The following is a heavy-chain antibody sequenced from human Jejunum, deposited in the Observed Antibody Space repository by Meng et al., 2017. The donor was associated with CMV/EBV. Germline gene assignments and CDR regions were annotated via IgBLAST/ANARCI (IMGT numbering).Heavy chain of an antibody. V-gene: IGHV4-4*07. J-gene: IGHJ4*02. CDR2: KSISGTT. D-gene: IGHD3-10*01. Sequence: QGHLQWSGPGLVKPSCTLCLTCSDSGVSLSNNYWSWIRQPAEVGLEWLGRKSISGTTDYSPSVKSRVTMSIDTSKNTFSLTLTSVTAADTAIYYCTREGVYWGRGILVTVSS. CDR1: GVSLSNNY. CDR3: TREGVY.